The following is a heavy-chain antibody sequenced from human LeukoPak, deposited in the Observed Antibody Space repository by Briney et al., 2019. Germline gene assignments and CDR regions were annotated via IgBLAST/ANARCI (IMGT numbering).Heavy chain of an antibody. J-gene: IGHJ5*02. CDR1: GGSISSYY. CDR2: IYYSGST. D-gene: IGHD3-3*01. CDR3: ARGRSYYDFWSGYPPGGFDP. V-gene: IGHV4-59*12. Sequence: SETLSLTCTVSGGSISSYYWSWIRQPPGKGLEWIGYIYYSGSTNYNPSLKSRVTISVDTSKNQFSLKLSSVTAADTAVYYCARGRSYYDFWSGYPPGGFDPWGQGTLVTVSS.